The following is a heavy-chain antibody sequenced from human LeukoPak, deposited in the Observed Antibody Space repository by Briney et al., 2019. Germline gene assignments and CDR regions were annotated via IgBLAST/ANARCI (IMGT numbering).Heavy chain of an antibody. V-gene: IGHV3-15*01. Sequence: GGSLRLSCVASGFTFSNTWMSWVRQAPGKGLEWVGRLKSQTDGGTTDYAAPVGGRFTISRDDSKNTLYLQMDSLKTDDTAVYYCATGPEPAAMVFDFWGQGPWSPCPQ. CDR3: ATGPEPAAMVFDF. J-gene: IGHJ4*02. CDR1: GFTFSNTW. CDR2: LKSQTDGGTT. D-gene: IGHD2-2*01.